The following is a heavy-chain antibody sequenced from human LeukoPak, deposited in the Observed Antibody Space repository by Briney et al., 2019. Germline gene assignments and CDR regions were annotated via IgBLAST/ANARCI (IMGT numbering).Heavy chain of an antibody. CDR1: GGSISSYY. D-gene: IGHD2-2*01. Sequence: PSETLSLTCTVSGGSISSYYWSWLRQPPGKGLEWIGYIYYSGSTNYNPSLKSRVTISVDTSKNQFSLKLSSVTAADTAVYYCATSRRSKFDYWGQGTLVTVSS. CDR2: IYYSGST. J-gene: IGHJ4*02. V-gene: IGHV4-59*01. CDR3: ATSRRSKFDY.